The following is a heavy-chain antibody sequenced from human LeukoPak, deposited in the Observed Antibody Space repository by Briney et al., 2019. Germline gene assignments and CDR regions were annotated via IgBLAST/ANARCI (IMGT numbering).Heavy chain of an antibody. J-gene: IGHJ5*02. V-gene: IGHV1-3*01. CDR3: ARGSYSSSYNWCDP. Sequence: PSVKVSCKASGYTFTTYATHWVRQAPGQRLERMGWINAGNGNTKYSQKLQGRVTITRDTSASTAYMELSSLKSEDTAVYYCARGSYSSSYNWCDPWGQGTLVTVSS. CDR1: GYTFTTYA. D-gene: IGHD2-2*01. CDR2: INAGNGNT.